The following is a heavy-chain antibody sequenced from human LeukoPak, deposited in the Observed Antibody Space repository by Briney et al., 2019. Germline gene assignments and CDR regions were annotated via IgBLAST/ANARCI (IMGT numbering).Heavy chain of an antibody. Sequence: GGSLRLSCAASGFTFSSYWMTWVRQAPGRGLEWVANIKQDGSKKSYVDSVKGRFTISRDNAKNSLYLQMNSLRADDTGVYYCASQPAAADVDYWGQGTLVTVSS. CDR2: IKQDGSKK. J-gene: IGHJ4*02. CDR1: GFTFSSYW. D-gene: IGHD2-2*01. CDR3: ASQPAAADVDY. V-gene: IGHV3-7*03.